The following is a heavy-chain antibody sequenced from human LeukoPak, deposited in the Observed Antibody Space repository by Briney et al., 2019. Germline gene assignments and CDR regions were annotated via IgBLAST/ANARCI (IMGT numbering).Heavy chain of an antibody. V-gene: IGHV3-23*01. CDR2: ITGSGGAT. CDR1: VFTFNTYG. CDR3: ARGGVDYYGSGTYYLMYYFDY. D-gene: IGHD3-10*01. Sequence: GGSLRLFRAASVFTFNTYGMIWVRQAPGKGREWGSGITGSGGATYYADSVKGRFTICRDDPHNTLYVQINSLRAEDTAVYFCARGGVDYYGSGTYYLMYYFDYWGQGALVTVSS. J-gene: IGHJ4*02.